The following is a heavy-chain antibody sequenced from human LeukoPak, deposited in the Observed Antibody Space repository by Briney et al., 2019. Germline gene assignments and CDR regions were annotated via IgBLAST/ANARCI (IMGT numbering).Heavy chain of an antibody. CDR1: GFPFSSNW. D-gene: IGHD3-22*01. CDR3: ARDTSSYFDY. Sequence: PGGSLRLSCAASGFPFSSNWMHWVRHAPGKGLVWVAGIKSDGGTTNYADSVKGRFTISRDNAKNTLFLQMDSLRAEDTAVYFCARDTSSYFDYWGQGTLVTVSS. J-gene: IGHJ4*02. CDR2: IKSDGGTT. V-gene: IGHV3-74*01.